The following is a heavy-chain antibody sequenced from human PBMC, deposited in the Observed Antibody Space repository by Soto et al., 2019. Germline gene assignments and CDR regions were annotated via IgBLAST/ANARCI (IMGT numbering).Heavy chain of an antibody. J-gene: IGHJ4*02. CDR3: AKDKRYYDSSGYYDY. D-gene: IGHD3-22*01. Sequence: PGGSLRLSCAASGFTFISYGMHWVRQAPGKGLEWVAVISYDGSNKYYADSVKGRFTISRDNSKNTLYLQMNSLRAEDTAVYYCAKDKRYYDSSGYYDYWGQGTLVTVSS. V-gene: IGHV3-30*18. CDR2: ISYDGSNK. CDR1: GFTFISYG.